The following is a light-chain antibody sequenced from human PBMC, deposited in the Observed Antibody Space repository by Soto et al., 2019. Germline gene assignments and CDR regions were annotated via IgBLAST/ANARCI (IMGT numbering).Light chain of an antibody. CDR1: SSDGGGYNY. V-gene: IGLV2-14*01. CDR2: EVS. CDR3: SSYTSSSTWV. J-gene: IGLJ3*02. Sequence: QSALTQPASVSGYPGQSITISCTGTSSDGGGYNYVSWYQQHPGKAPKLMIYEVSNRPSGVSNRFSGSKSGNTASLTISGLQAEDEADYYCSSYTSSSTWVFGGGTKLTVL.